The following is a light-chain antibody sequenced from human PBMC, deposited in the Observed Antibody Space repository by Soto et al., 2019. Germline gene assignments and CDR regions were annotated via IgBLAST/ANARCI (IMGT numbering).Light chain of an antibody. CDR3: QKYNTYPLT. CDR2: DAS. J-gene: IGKJ4*01. V-gene: IGKV1-5*01. CDR1: QTISNW. Sequence: IQMTQSRSTLSASVGDGGTITCRASQTISNWLAWYQQKPGKAPKVLIYDASTLDGGVPSRFSGRRSGTDFTLTISSLQPSDFATYYCQKYNTYPLTFGGGTKVDIK.